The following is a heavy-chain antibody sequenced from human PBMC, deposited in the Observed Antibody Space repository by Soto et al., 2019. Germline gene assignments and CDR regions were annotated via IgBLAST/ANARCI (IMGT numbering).Heavy chain of an antibody. CDR3: ARGRGCSTGCHNFDD. CDR2: IKQDGSEK. CDR1: GFTFSSYW. Sequence: EVQLVESGGGLVQHGGSLRLSCAASGFTFSSYWMSWVRPAPGKGLEWVANIKQDGSEKYYVDSVKGRFTISRDNAKNSLYLQMNSLRAEDTAVYYCARGRGCSTGCHNFDDWGQGTLVTVSS. D-gene: IGHD2-2*01. J-gene: IGHJ4*02. V-gene: IGHV3-7*01.